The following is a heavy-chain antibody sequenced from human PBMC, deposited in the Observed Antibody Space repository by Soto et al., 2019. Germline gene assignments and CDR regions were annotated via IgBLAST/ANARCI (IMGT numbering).Heavy chain of an antibody. V-gene: IGHV3-23*01. Sequence: EIQLLESGGGLARPGGSLRLSCVASGFSFSDYGMSWVRQSPQKTLEWVASISGNKMTTFYPDSVKGRFFISRDNSDNTHHLQLNSLRDDDTAIYYCATRRLNTITSVSDYWGQGVQVTVSS. J-gene: IGHJ1*01. CDR1: GFSFSDYG. D-gene: IGHD2-2*01. CDR3: ATRRLNTITSVSDY. CDR2: ISGNKMTT.